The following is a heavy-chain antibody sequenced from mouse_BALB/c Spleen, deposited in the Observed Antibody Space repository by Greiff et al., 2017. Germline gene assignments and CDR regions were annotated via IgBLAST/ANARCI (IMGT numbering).Heavy chain of an antibody. CDR2: ISYSGST. J-gene: IGHJ3*01. D-gene: IGHD1-1*01. CDR1: GYSITSDYA. Sequence: EVKLVESGPGLVKPSQSLSLTCTVTGYSITSDYAWNWIRQFPGNKLEWMGYISYSGSTSYNPSLKSRISITRDTSKNQFFLQLNSVTTEDTATYYCARGYYGTFQAWFAYWGQGTLVTVSA. V-gene: IGHV3-2*02. CDR3: ARGYYGTFQAWFAY.